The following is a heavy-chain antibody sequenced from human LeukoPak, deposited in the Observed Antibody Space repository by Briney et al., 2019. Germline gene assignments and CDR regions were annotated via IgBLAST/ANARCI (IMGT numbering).Heavy chain of an antibody. J-gene: IGHJ3*02. CDR2: IRSKAYGGTT. V-gene: IGHV3-49*04. CDR1: GFTFGDYV. CDR3: TRRYNYDSSGYYYVRDAFDI. Sequence: GRSLRLSCTASGFTFGDYVMSWVRQAPGKGLEWVGFIRSKAYGGTTKNAASVKGRFTISRDDSRSIAYLQMNSLKTEDTAVYYCTRRYNYDSSGYYYVRDAFDIWGQGTMVTVSS. D-gene: IGHD3-22*01.